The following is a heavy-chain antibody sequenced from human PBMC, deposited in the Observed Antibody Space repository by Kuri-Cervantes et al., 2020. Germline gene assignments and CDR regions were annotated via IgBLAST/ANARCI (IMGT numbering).Heavy chain of an antibody. J-gene: IGHJ6*02. CDR1: GGSVNNNNYY. Sequence: LSCTVSGGSVNNNNYYWTWIRQPPGKGLEWIGYIYYSGSTNYNPSLKSRVTISVDTSKNQFSLKLSSVTAADTAVYYCARGGRGPTANYYYGMDVWGQGTTVTVSS. V-gene: IGHV4-61*01. CDR2: IYYSGST. CDR3: ARGGRGPTANYYYGMDV. D-gene: IGHD1-26*01.